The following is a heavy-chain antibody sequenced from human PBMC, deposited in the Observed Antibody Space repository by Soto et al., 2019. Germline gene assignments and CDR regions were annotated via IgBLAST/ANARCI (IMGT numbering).Heavy chain of an antibody. D-gene: IGHD7-27*01. CDR1: GGSITSDYSC. Sequence: QVQLQESGPGLVKPSQTLSLTCTVSGGSITSDYSCWSWIRQPPGEGLELVGNIFDRGTPYTNPSISRLVAISLETSKNHLSLTLGSVTAADTAVYYCARGPSGDKVHYWGQGALVTVSS. CDR2: IFDRGTP. CDR3: ARGPSGDKVHY. J-gene: IGHJ4*02. V-gene: IGHV4-30-4*01.